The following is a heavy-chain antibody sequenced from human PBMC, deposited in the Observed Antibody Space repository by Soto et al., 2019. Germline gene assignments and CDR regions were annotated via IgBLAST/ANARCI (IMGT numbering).Heavy chain of an antibody. CDR2: INHSGST. J-gene: IGHJ3*02. Sequence: QVQLQQWGAGLLKPSETLSLTCAVYGGSFSGYYWSWIRQPPGKGLEWIGEINHSGSTNYNPSLKSRVTISVDTSKNLFSLKLSSVTAADTAVYYCARGLRNVVVVAATPDDAFDIWGQGTMVTVSS. V-gene: IGHV4-34*01. CDR3: ARGLRNVVVVAATPDDAFDI. CDR1: GGSFSGYY. D-gene: IGHD2-15*01.